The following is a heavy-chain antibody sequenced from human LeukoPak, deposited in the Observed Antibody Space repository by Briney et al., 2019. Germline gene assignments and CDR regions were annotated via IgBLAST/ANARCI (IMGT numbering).Heavy chain of an antibody. V-gene: IGHV3-21*01. CDR3: ARDREGNWNYALDY. D-gene: IGHD1-7*01. Sequence: GGSLRLSCAASGFTFSGYNMNWVRQAPGKGLEWVSSIISSSTYIYYADSVKGRFTISRDNAKKSLYLQMNSLGAEDTAVCYCARDREGNWNYALDYWGQGTLVTVSS. J-gene: IGHJ4*02. CDR2: IISSSTYI. CDR1: GFTFSGYN.